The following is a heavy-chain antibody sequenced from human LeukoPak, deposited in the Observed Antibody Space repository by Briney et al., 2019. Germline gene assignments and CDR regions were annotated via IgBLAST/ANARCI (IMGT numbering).Heavy chain of an antibody. CDR2: IYYSGST. CDR1: GGSISSSSYY. D-gene: IGHD3-22*01. J-gene: IGHJ5*02. V-gene: IGHV4-39*07. Sequence: SETLSLTCTVSGGSISSSSYYWGWIRQPPGKGLEWIGSIYYSGSTYYNPSLKSRVTISVDPSKNQFSLKLSSVTAADTAVYYCARDYYDSSGYPTWGQGTLVTVSS. CDR3: ARDYYDSSGYPT.